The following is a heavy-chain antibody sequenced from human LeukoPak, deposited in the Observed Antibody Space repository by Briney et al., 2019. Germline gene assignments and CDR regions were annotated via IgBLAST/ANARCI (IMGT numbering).Heavy chain of an antibody. CDR2: ISGSGGST. J-gene: IGHJ4*02. Sequence: GGSLRLSCAASGFTFSSYAMSWVRQAPGKGLEWVSAISGSGGSTYYADSVKGRFTISRDNSKNTLYLQINSLRAEDTAVYYCAGNDYGDYGGDYWGQGTLVTVSS. CDR3: AGNDYGDYGGDY. CDR1: GFTFSSYA. D-gene: IGHD4-17*01. V-gene: IGHV3-23*01.